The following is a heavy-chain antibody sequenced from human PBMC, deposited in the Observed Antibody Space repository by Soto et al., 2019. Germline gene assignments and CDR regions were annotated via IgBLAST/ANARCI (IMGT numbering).Heavy chain of an antibody. V-gene: IGHV1-69*13. CDR2: IIPIFGTA. D-gene: IGHD3-22*01. J-gene: IGHJ4*02. CDR1: GGTFSSYA. CDR3: ARDSSGYYYFDY. Sequence: VASVKVSCKASGGTFSSYAISWVRQAPGQGLEWMGGIIPIFGTANYAQKFQGRVTITADESTSTAYMELSSLRSEDTAVYYCARDSSGYYYFDYWRQGTLVTVSS.